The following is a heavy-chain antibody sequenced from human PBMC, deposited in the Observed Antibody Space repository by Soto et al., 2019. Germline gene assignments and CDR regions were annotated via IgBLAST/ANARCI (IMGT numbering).Heavy chain of an antibody. V-gene: IGHV3-23*01. CDR2: ISGSGGST. D-gene: IGHD3-22*01. CDR1: GFTFSSYA. CDR3: ASRSPTYYYDSSGYYYVPAFDY. Sequence: HPGGSLRLSCAASGFTFSSYAMSWVRQAPGKGLEWVSAISGSGGSTYYADSVKGRLTISRDNSKNTLYLQMNSLRAEDTAVYYCASRSPTYYYDSSGYYYVPAFDYWGQGTLVTVSS. J-gene: IGHJ4*02.